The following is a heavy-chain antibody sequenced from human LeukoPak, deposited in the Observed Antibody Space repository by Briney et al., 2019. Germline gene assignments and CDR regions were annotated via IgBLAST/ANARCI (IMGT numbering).Heavy chain of an antibody. CDR1: GFTFNRYA. J-gene: IGHJ4*02. CDR2: IWYDGSNK. CDR3: AKDERSYYDSSGYFGAIDY. Sequence: PGGSLRLSCAASGFTFNRYAMNWVRQAPGKGLEWVAFIWYDGSNKYYADSVKGQFTIPRDNSKNTLYLQMNSLRAEGTAVYYCAKDERSYYDSSGYFGAIDYWGQGSLVTVSS. D-gene: IGHD3-22*01. V-gene: IGHV3-30*02.